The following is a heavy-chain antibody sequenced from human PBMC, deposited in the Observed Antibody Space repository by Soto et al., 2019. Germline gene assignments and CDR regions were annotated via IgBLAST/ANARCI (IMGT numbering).Heavy chain of an antibody. V-gene: IGHV3-66*01. D-gene: IGHD6-19*01. J-gene: IGHJ4*02. Sequence: PGGSLRLSCAASGFTVSSNYMSWVRQAPGKGLEWVSVIYSGGSTYYADSVKGRFTISRDNSKNTLYLQMNSLRAEDTAVYYCARGHKYSTGWYYFDYWGQGILVTVSS. CDR3: ARGHKYSTGWYYFDY. CDR2: IYSGGST. CDR1: GFTVSSNY.